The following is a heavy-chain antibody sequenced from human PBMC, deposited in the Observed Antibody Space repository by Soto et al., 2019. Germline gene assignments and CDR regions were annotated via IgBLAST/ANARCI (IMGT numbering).Heavy chain of an antibody. Sequence: ASVKVSCKASGYTFTSYDINWVRQATGQGLEWMGWMNPNSGNTGYAQKFQGRVTMTRNTSISTAYMELSSLRSEDTAVYYCARGQATMVRAVIFTRWYYYYYMDVWGKGTTVTVSS. V-gene: IGHV1-8*01. J-gene: IGHJ6*03. CDR2: MNPNSGNT. CDR3: ARGQATMVRAVIFTRWYYYYYMDV. CDR1: GYTFTSYD. D-gene: IGHD3-10*01.